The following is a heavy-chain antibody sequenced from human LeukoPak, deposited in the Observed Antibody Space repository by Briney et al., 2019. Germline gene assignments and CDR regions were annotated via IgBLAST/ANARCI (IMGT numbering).Heavy chain of an antibody. CDR1: GFTLSSYV. D-gene: IGHD3-10*01. Sequence: GGSLRLSCAASGFTLSSYVMHWVRQAPGKGLEWVANIKQDGSEKYYVDSVKGRFTISRDNAKNSLYLQMNSLRAEDTAVYYCARVYYYTSGSRWGDYFDYWGQGTLVTVSS. CDR3: ARVYYYTSGSRWGDYFDY. CDR2: IKQDGSEK. J-gene: IGHJ4*02. V-gene: IGHV3-7*01.